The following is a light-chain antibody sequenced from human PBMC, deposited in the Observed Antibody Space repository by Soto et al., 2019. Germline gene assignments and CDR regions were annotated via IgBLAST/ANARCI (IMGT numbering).Light chain of an antibody. CDR2: KAS. J-gene: IGKJ1*01. CDR1: QSIGTS. CDR3: QQYNSPWT. V-gene: IGKV1-5*03. Sequence: DIQMTQFPSTLSASVGDRVTISCRASQSIGTSLAWYQQTPGKAPKLLIYKASILESGVPSRFSGSGSGTEFTLTISSLQPDDFATYYCQQYNSPWTFGQGTKVDIK.